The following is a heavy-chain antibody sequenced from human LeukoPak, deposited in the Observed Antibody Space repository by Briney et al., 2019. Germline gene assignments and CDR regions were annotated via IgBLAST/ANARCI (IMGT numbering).Heavy chain of an antibody. CDR2: ISYDGSNK. V-gene: IGHV3-30*04. D-gene: IGHD6-13*01. CDR1: GFTFSSYA. Sequence: PGGSLRLSCAASGFTFSSYAMHWVRQAPGKGLEWVAVISYDGSNKYYADSVKGRFTIPRDNSKNTLYLQMNSLRAEDTAVYYCARNPSYPTSSWHACSYPDYWGQGTLVTVSS. J-gene: IGHJ4*02. CDR3: ARNPSYPTSSWHACSYPDY.